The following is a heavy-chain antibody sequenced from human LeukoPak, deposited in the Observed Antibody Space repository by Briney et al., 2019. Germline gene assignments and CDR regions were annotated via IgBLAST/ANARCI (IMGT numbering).Heavy chain of an antibody. Sequence: SETLSLTCTVSGGSISSSGYYGGWIRQPPGKGLEWLGSIYYSGSTYYNPSLKSRVTISVDTSKNQFSLTLSSVTAADTAVYYCPRLYSSGWPARRDYWGQGTLVTVSS. CDR2: IYYSGST. V-gene: IGHV4-39*01. CDR3: PRLYSSGWPARRDY. CDR1: GGSISSSGYY. D-gene: IGHD6-19*01. J-gene: IGHJ4*02.